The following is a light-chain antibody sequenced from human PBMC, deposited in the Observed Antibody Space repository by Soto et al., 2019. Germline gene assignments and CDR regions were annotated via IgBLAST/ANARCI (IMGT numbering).Light chain of an antibody. CDR2: DAS. J-gene: IGKJ5*01. CDR3: QQRRSWQVT. Sequence: ENVFTQSPATLSLSPREGSTLSCTASQSINTYLAWYQQKPGQTPRLLIYDASKRATGIPARFSGSGSGTNFTLTISSLEPEDFAVYYCQQRRSWQVTFGQGTRLEI. V-gene: IGKV3D-11*02. CDR1: QSINTY.